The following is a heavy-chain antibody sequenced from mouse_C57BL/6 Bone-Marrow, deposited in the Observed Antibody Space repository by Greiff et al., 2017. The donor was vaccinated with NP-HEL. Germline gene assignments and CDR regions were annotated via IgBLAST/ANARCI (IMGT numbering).Heavy chain of an antibody. D-gene: IGHD4-1*01. CDR3: ARSWDAMDY. V-gene: IGHV1-69*01. J-gene: IGHJ4*01. CDR2: IDPSDSYN. Sequence: QVQLQQSGAELVMPGASVKLSCKASGYTFTSYWMHWVKQRPGQGLEWIGEIDPSDSYNNYNQKFKGKSTLTVDKSSSTAYMQLSSLTSEDSAVYYCARSWDAMDYWGQGTAVTVSS. CDR1: GYTFTSYW.